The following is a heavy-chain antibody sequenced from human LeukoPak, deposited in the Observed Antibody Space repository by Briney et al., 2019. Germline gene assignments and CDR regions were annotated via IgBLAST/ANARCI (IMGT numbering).Heavy chain of an antibody. CDR2: INHSGST. D-gene: IGHD1-14*01. J-gene: IGHJ4*02. CDR1: GGSSSGYY. V-gene: IGHV4-34*01. Sequence: PSETLSLTCAVYGGSSSGYYWSWIRQPPGKELEWIGEINHSGSTNYNPSLKSRVTISVDTSKNQFSLKLSSVTAADTAVYYCARAPGRRYFDYWGQGTLVTVSS. CDR3: ARAPGRRYFDY.